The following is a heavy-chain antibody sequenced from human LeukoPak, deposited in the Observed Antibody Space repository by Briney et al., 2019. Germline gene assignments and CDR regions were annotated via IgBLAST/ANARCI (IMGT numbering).Heavy chain of an antibody. D-gene: IGHD5-12*01. CDR3: ARKAVATTSPGWFDP. J-gene: IGHJ5*02. CDR1: DGFFSGYY. Sequence: SETLSLTCAVYDGFFSGYYWSWVRQPPGKGLEWIGEINHSGSTNFSPSLKSRVTISVDTSKNQFSLKLSSVTAADTAVYYCARKAVATTSPGWFDPWGQGTLVTVSS. V-gene: IGHV4-34*01. CDR2: INHSGST.